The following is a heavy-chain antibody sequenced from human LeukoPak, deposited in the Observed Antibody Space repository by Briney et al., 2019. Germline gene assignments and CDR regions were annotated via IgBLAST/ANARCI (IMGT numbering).Heavy chain of an antibody. D-gene: IGHD2-2*01. Sequence: ASVKVSCKASGGTFRSYAISWVRQAPGQGLEWMGGIIPIFGTANYAQKFQGRVTITADESTSTAYMELSSLRSEDTAVYYCARSPHCSSISCYRWFDPWGQGTLVTVSS. CDR1: GGTFRSYA. CDR2: IIPIFGTA. CDR3: ARSPHCSSISCYRWFDP. V-gene: IGHV1-69*13. J-gene: IGHJ5*02.